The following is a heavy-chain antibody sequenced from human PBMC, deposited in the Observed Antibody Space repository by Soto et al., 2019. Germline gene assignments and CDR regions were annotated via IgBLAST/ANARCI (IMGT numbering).Heavy chain of an antibody. V-gene: IGHV2-5*02. CDR1: GFSLSTSGVG. D-gene: IGHD2-15*01. CDR3: AYLPCSGGSCYWFSFAGMDV. Sequence: QITLKESGPTLVKPTQTLTLTCTFSGFSLSTSGVGVAWIRQPPGEALEWLALIYWDADKRYRPSLESRLTIXXXTXXNQVVLTRTNMAAVDTATYYCAYLPCSGGSCYWFSFAGMDVWGQGTTVTVSS. J-gene: IGHJ6*02. CDR2: IYWDADK.